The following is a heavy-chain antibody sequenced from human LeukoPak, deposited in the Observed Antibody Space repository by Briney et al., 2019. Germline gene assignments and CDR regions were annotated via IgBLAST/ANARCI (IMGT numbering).Heavy chain of an antibody. V-gene: IGHV3-33*01. CDR3: ARDGSDPYYYYGMDV. Sequence: GRSLRLSCAASGFTFSSYGMHWVRQAPGKGLEWVAVIWYDGSNKYYADSVKGRFTISRDNSKNTLYLQMNSLRAEDTAVYYCARDGSDPYYYYGMDVWGQGTTVTVSS. J-gene: IGHJ6*02. CDR1: GFTFSSYG. CDR2: IWYDGSNK.